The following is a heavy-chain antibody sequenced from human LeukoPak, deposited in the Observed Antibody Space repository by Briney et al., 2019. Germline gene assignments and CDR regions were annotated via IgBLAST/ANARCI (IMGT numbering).Heavy chain of an antibody. Sequence: GGSLRLSCTASGFTFGDYAMSWVRQAPGKGLEWVGIIRSKAYGGTTEYAASVKGRFTISRDDSKSIAYLQMNSLKTEDTAVYYCTRVGVLRFLEWLPGPLDYWGQGTLVTVSS. CDR1: GFTFGDYA. D-gene: IGHD3-3*01. V-gene: IGHV3-49*04. CDR2: IRSKAYGGTT. CDR3: TRVGVLRFLEWLPGPLDY. J-gene: IGHJ4*02.